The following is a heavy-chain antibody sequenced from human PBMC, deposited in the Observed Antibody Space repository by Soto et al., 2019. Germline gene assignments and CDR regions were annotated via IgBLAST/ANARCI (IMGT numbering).Heavy chain of an antibody. J-gene: IGHJ6*02. CDR2: IYPGDSDT. V-gene: IGHV5-51*01. CDR1: GYSFTSYW. CDR3: ARLPYCGGDCYSYYYYGMDV. D-gene: IGHD2-21*02. Sequence: GESLKISCKGSGYSFTSYWIGWVRQMPGKGLEWMGIIYPGDSDTRYSPSFQGQVTISADKSISTAYLQWSSLKASDTAMYYCARLPYCGGDCYSYYYYGMDVWGQGTTVTVSS.